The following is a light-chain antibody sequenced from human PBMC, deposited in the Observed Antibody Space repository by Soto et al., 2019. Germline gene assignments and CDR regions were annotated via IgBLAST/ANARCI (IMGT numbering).Light chain of an antibody. Sequence: DIQMTQSPSTLSATAGDRVTITCRASQSISSWLAWYQHKPGKAPKLLIYDASNLDSGVPSRFSGSVSGTEFSLTISNLQPDDCATYYCQQYENSWTFGQGTRVEIK. CDR3: QQYENSWT. CDR1: QSISSW. J-gene: IGKJ1*01. CDR2: DAS. V-gene: IGKV1-5*01.